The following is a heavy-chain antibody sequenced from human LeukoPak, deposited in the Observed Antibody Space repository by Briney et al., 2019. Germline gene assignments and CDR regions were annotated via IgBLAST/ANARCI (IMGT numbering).Heavy chain of an antibody. D-gene: IGHD1-7*01. V-gene: IGHV3-21*04. CDR3: AKDTGTSYDAFDI. CDR1: GFTFSSYS. CDR2: ISSSSSYI. J-gene: IGHJ3*02. Sequence: GGSLRLSCAASGFTFSSYSMNWVRQAPGKGLEWVSSISSSSSYIYYADSVKGRFTISRDNAKNSLYLQMNSLRTEDTALYYCAKDTGTSYDAFDIWGQGTMVTVSS.